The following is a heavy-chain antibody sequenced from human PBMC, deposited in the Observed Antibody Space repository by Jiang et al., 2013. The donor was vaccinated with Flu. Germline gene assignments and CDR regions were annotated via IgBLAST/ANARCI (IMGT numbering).Heavy chain of an antibody. D-gene: IGHD6-19*01. CDR3: ARQAVVGVNENVQVTWWPDP. J-gene: IGHJ5*02. CDR2: IYPGDSDT. CDR1: GYSFTSYW. Sequence: SLKISCKGSGYSFTSYWIGWVRQMPGKGLEWMGIIYPGDSDTRNSPSFQGQVTISADKSISTAYLQWSSLKASDTAMYYCARQAVVGVNENVQVTWWPDPWGQGTLVTVSS. V-gene: IGHV5-51*01.